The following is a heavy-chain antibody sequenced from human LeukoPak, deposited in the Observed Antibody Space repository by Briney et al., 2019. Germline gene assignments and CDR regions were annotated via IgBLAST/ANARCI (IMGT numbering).Heavy chain of an antibody. CDR2: IIPIFGTA. CDR3: ARLVGLLGDAFAI. J-gene: IGHJ3*02. CDR1: GGTFSSYA. Sequence: SVKVSCKASGGTFSSYAISWVRQAPGQGLEWMGGIIPIFGTANYAQKFQGRVTITADESTSTAYMELSSLRSEDTAVYYCARLVGLLGDAFAIWGQGTMATVSS. V-gene: IGHV1-69*13. D-gene: IGHD1-26*01.